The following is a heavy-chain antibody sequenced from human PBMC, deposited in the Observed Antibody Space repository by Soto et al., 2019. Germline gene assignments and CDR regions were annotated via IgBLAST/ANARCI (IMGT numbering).Heavy chain of an antibody. D-gene: IGHD3-22*01. CDR1: GYPFTGNY. CDR2: MNPNSGGT. Sequence: GSVKVSLKASGYPFTGNYMHLVRQAPGQGLEWMGWMNPNSGGTNYAQKFQGRVTMTRDTSISTAYMELSRLRSDDTAVYYCARDRRTDYYDSSGYGNWFDPWGQGTMVTVSS. V-gene: IGHV1-2*02. CDR3: ARDRRTDYYDSSGYGNWFDP. J-gene: IGHJ5*02.